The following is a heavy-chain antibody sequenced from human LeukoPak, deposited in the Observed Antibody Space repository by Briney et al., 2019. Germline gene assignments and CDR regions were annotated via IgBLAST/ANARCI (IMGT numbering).Heavy chain of an antibody. V-gene: IGHV3-7*03. CDR1: GFTFTKYW. J-gene: IGHJ1*01. CDR2: IKQDGSDK. D-gene: IGHD3-9*01. Sequence: GGSLRLSCAASGFTFTKYWMTWVRQAPGKGLEWVGNIKQDGSDKNYMDSVKGRFTISRDNSKNTLYLQMNSLRAEDTAVYYCARVEAPLRYFDWSTSLLGPIQHWGQGTLVTVSS. CDR3: ARVEAPLRYFDWSTSLLGPIQH.